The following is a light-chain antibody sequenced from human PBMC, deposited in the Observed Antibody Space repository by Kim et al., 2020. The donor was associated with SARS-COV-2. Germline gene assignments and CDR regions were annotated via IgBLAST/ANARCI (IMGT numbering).Light chain of an antibody. CDR1: QSISSN. CDR2: GAS. V-gene: IGKV3-15*01. Sequence: EIVMTQSPATLSVSPGERATLSCWASQSISSNLAWYQQKPGQAPTLLIYGASIRATGIPARFSGSGSGTDFTLTISSLQSEDFGVYYCQQYNDWPPYTFGQGTKLEI. J-gene: IGKJ2*01. CDR3: QQYNDWPPYT.